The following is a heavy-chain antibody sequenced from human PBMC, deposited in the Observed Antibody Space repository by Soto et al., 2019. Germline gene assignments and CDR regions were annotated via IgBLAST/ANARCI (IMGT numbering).Heavy chain of an antibody. CDR3: AKVPLGYYYDSSGSPYFDY. D-gene: IGHD3-22*01. Sequence: PGGSLRLSCAAAGFTFSRYAMSWVRQAPGKGLEWVSAISSSGGSTYYADSVKGRFTISRDNSRNTLYLQMNSLRAEDTAVYYCAKVPLGYYYDSSGSPYFDYWGQGTLVTVSS. J-gene: IGHJ4*02. CDR1: GFTFSRYA. V-gene: IGHV3-23*01. CDR2: ISSSGGST.